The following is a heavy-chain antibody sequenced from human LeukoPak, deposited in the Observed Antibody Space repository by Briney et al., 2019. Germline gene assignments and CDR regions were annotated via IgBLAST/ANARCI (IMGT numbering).Heavy chain of an antibody. D-gene: IGHD6-6*01. CDR3: ARDSSGHAFDI. CDR2: ISTSGSTI. V-gene: IGHV3-48*03. CDR1: GFTFSNYE. J-gene: IGHJ3*02. Sequence: PGRSLRLSCAASGFTFSNYETNWVRQAPGKGLEWVSYISTSGSTIYYADSVKGRFTISRDNAKNSLYLQMNSLRAEDTAVYYCARDSSGHAFDIWGQGTMVTVSS.